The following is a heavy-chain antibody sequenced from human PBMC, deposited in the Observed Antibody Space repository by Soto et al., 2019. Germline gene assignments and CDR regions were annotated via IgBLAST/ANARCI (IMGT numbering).Heavy chain of an antibody. CDR1: GVTFSSYA. D-gene: IGHD3-22*01. CDR2: IIPIFGAT. J-gene: IGHJ3*02. Sequence: SVKVSFKASGVTFSSYAISWVRQAPGQGLEWMGGIIPIFGATNYAQKFQGRVTITADESTSTAYMELSSLRYEDTAVYYSARTEYYYDGSGPFQGYAFDIWGKGTMVTLAS. V-gene: IGHV1-69*13. CDR3: ARTEYYYDGSGPFQGYAFDI.